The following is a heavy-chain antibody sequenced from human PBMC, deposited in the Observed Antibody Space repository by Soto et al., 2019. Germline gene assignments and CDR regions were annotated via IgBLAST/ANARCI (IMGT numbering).Heavy chain of an antibody. CDR2: TYYRTRWYY. J-gene: IGHJ6*03. CDR1: GDSVSSYRAA. V-gene: IGHV6-1*01. CDR3: AGTTSHYWYYMDV. Sequence: PLPTLSLTCVISGDSVSSYRAAWYWIRQSPSRGLERLGRTYYRTRWYYDYAVSVRSRITVNPDTSKNQFSLQLTSVTPEDTAVYYCAGTTSHYWYYMDVWGKGTTVTVSS. D-gene: IGHD1-7*01.